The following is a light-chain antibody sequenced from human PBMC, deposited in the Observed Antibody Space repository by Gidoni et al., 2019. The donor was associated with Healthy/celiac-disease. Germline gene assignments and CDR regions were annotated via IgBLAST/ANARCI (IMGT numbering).Light chain of an antibody. J-gene: IGKJ4*01. V-gene: IGKV1-5*03. CDR1: QSISSW. Sequence: DIQMTQSPSTLSASVGDRVTITCRDSQSISSWLAWYQQKPGKAPKLLIYKASSLESGVPSRFSGSGSGTEFTLTISSLQPDDFATYYCQQYNSSPLTFGGGTKVEIK. CDR2: KAS. CDR3: QQYNSSPLT.